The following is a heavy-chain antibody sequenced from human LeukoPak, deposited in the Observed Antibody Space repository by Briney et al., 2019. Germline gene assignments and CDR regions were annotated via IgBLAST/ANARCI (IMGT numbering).Heavy chain of an antibody. Sequence: GGSLRLSCAASGFTFSSYEMNWVRQAPGKGLEWVSDISSSSSIIYYADSVKGRFTISRDNAKNSLYLQMNSLRAEDTAVYYCARDSSGYFHWFDPWGQGTLVTVSS. D-gene: IGHD3-22*01. CDR2: ISSSSSII. CDR3: ARDSSGYFHWFDP. CDR1: GFTFSSYE. V-gene: IGHV3-48*03. J-gene: IGHJ5*02.